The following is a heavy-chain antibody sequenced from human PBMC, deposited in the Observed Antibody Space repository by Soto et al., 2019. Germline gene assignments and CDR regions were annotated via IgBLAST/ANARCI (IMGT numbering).Heavy chain of an antibody. CDR3: SRDQGLGAGSFAL. Sequence: QVQLQESGPGQVKPSETLFLTCTVSGGSVSSGTYYWSWIRQPAGKGLEWMGYIYRGSPNYNPSLECRATIAVDASRTQFSLMLSSVTAADTAVYYCSRDQGLGAGSFALWGRGTLVTVYS. D-gene: IGHD7-27*01. CDR2: IYRGSP. CDR1: GGSVSSGTYY. J-gene: IGHJ2*01. V-gene: IGHV4-61*01.